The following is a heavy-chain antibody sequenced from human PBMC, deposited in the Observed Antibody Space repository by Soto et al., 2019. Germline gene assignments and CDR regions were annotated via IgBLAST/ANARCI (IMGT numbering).Heavy chain of an antibody. V-gene: IGHV4-59*01. CDR2: MHNTGST. J-gene: IGHJ6*02. CDR3: ARDLWGYCGTDCYPLDV. CDR1: GGSISGYY. Sequence: ASETLSLTCTVSGGSISGYYWSWIRQPPGKGLEWIGYMHNTGSTVYNPSFKSRVTISVDTSKNQFSLKLNSVTAADTAVYYCARDLWGYCGTDCYPLDVWGQGTTVTVSS. D-gene: IGHD2-21*02.